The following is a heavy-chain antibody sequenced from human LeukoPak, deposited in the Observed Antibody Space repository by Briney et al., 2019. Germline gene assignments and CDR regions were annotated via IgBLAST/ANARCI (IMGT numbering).Heavy chain of an antibody. CDR2: ISSSSSYI. J-gene: IGHJ2*01. CDR1: GFTFSSYS. CDR3: ARLSGSMVRGVVANWYFDL. D-gene: IGHD3-10*01. Sequence: PGGSLRLSCAASGFTFSSYSMNWVRQAPGKGLEWVSSISSSSSYIYYADSVKGRFTISRDNAKNSLYLQMNSLRAEDTAVYYCARLSGSMVRGVVANWYFDLWGRGTLVTVSS. V-gene: IGHV3-21*01.